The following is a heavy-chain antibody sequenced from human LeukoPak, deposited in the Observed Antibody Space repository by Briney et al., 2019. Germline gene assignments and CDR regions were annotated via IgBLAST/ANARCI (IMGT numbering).Heavy chain of an antibody. D-gene: IGHD3-3*01. J-gene: IGHJ5*02. CDR3: ARAETQYYDFWSGYHNWFDP. V-gene: IGHV4-59*01. Sequence: PSETLSLTCTVSGGSISSYYWSWIRQPPGKGLEWIGYIYYSGRTNYNPSLKSRITILVDTSKNQFSLKLSSVTAADTAVYYCARAETQYYDFWSGYHNWFDPWGQGTLVTVSS. CDR1: GGSISSYY. CDR2: IYYSGRT.